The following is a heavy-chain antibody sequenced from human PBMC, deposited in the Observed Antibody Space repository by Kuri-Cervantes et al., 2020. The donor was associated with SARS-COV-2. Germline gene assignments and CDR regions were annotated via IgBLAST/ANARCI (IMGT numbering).Heavy chain of an antibody. D-gene: IGHD6-13*01. J-gene: IGHJ5*02. V-gene: IGHV3-30*02. CDR2: IWYGGSNK. CDR3: AKSVPVWQPLPYNWFDP. CDR1: GFTFSRYG. Sequence: GESLKTSCAASGFTFSRYGMHWVRQAPGKGVEWVAVIWYGGSNKYYAHSVKGRLTISRDNSKNKLYLQMNSLSAEDTDVYYCAKSVPVWQPLPYNWFDPWGQGTLVTVSS.